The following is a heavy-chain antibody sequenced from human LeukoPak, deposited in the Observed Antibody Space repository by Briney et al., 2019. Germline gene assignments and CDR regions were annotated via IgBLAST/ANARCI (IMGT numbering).Heavy chain of an antibody. CDR3: VRGKTYSFDY. CDR2: FSYDGSNK. Sequence: GGSLRLSCAASGFTFSSYGIHWVRQAPGKGLEWVAVFSYDGSNKYYADSVKGRFTISRDNAKNTLYLQMNSLRAEDTAVYYCVRGKTYSFDYWGQGTLITVSS. CDR1: GFTFSSYG. J-gene: IGHJ4*02. V-gene: IGHV3-30*03.